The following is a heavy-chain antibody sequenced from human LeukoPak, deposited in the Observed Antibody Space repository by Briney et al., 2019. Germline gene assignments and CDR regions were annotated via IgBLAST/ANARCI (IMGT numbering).Heavy chain of an antibody. CDR3: ARSTNSSGWYLRYYFDY. CDR1: GYTFTSYA. CDR2: INTNTGNP. D-gene: IGHD6-19*01. J-gene: IGHJ4*02. V-gene: IGHV7-4-1*02. Sequence: GASVEVSCKASGYTFTSYAMNWVRQAPGQGLEWMGWINTNTGNPTYAQGFTGRFVFSLDTSVSTAYLQISSLKAEDTAVYYCARSTNSSGWYLRYYFDYWGQGTLVTVSS.